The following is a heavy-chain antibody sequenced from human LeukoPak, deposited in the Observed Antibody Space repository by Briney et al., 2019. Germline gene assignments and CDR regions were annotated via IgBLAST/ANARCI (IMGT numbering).Heavy chain of an antibody. V-gene: IGHV3-49*04. CDR2: IRSKAYGGTT. CDR3: TREHDSSGYYKLLFDS. D-gene: IGHD3-22*01. CDR1: GFTFCDYA. J-gene: IGHJ4*02. Sequence: PGGSLRLSCTASGFTFCDYAMGWVRQAPGKGLEWVGFIRSKAYGGTTEYAASVKGRFTISRDDSKNIAYVQMNSLEIEDTAVYYCTREHDSSGYYKLLFDSWGQGTLVTVSS.